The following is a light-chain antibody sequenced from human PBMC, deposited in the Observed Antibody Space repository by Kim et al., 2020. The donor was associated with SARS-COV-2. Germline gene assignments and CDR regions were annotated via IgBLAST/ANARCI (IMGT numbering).Light chain of an antibody. CDR2: YDS. J-gene: IGLJ1*01. V-gene: IGLV3-21*04. Sequence: SYVLTQPPSVSVAPGKTARITCGGNNIGGKSVHWYQQKPGQAPVLVIYYDSDRPSGIPERFSGSNSGNTATLTISRVEAGDEADYYCQVWDSSSDHVFGTGTKVTVL. CDR3: QVWDSSSDHV. CDR1: NIGGKS.